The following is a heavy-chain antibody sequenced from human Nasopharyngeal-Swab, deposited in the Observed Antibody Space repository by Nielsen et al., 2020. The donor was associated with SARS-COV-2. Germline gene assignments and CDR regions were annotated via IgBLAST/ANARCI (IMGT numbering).Heavy chain of an antibody. CDR3: TRCGGGCYSGRDY. Sequence: GESLKISCAAPGFTFSDSALPSVRQAHGNGLVWVGRVRSKGNNYATAYSASVKGRFIIFRDDPTNTAYLQMNSLKTEDTAMYYCTRCGGGCYSGRDYWGQGTLVTVSS. D-gene: IGHD2-15*01. J-gene: IGHJ4*02. CDR1: GFTFSDSA. V-gene: IGHV3-73*01. CDR2: VRSKGNNYAT.